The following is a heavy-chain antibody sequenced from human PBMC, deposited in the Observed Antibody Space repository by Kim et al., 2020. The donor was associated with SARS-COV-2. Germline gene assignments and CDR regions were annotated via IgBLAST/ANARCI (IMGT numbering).Heavy chain of an antibody. CDR1: GFTFSSYA. D-gene: IGHD3-22*01. CDR3: AKTNLGVYYDSSEYYFDY. V-gene: IGHV3-23*01. Sequence: GGSLRLSCAASGFTFSSYAMSWVRQAPGKGLEWVSAISGSGGSTYYADSVKGRFTISRDNSKNTLYLQMNSLRAEDTAVYYCAKTNLGVYYDSSEYYFDYWGQGTLVTVSS. CDR2: ISGSGGST. J-gene: IGHJ4*02.